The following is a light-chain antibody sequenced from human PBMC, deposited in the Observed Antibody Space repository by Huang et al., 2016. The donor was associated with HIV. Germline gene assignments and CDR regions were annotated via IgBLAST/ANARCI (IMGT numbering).Light chain of an antibody. CDR3: QQRDT. CDR2: DAS. V-gene: IGKV3-11*01. Sequence: EIVLTQSPATLSLSPGERATLSYRASPRFSINLGWYQQKFGQAPRLFIYDASTRATGIPARFSGSGSGTNFTLTISSLEPEDCAVYYCQQRDTFGPGTRLEIK. CDR1: PRFSIN. J-gene: IGKJ5*01.